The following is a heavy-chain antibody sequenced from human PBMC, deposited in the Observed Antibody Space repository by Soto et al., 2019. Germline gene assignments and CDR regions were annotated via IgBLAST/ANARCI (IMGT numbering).Heavy chain of an antibody. CDR1: GYAFTGYY. CDR2: INPNSGGT. V-gene: IGHV1-2*02. D-gene: IGHD5-12*01. J-gene: IGHJ4*02. CDR3: ARSGGRWLRAPLGY. Sequence: ASVKGSYKACGYAFTGYYMHLVRQAPGQGLEWMGWINPNSGGTNYAQKFQGRVTMTRDTSISTAYMELSRLRSDDTAVYYCARSGGRWLRAPLGYWGQGTLVTVS.